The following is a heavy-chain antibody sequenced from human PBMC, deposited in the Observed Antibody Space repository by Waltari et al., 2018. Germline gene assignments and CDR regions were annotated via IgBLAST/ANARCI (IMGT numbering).Heavy chain of an antibody. V-gene: IGHV4-31*02. CDR1: GFSLSRGSYY. D-gene: IGHD3-3*02. CDR2: ISHSGDT. J-gene: IGHJ4*02. CDR3: AGRGAKMFSI. Sequence: QVQLQESGPGLVQTSQTLSLTCRVSGFSLSRGSYYWSWIRQHPWKGLGWIGYISHSGDTDYSPSLSSRLTLSVDTSKNQFALKLKSVTAADTGVYFCAGRGAKMFSIWGRGTLVTVSS.